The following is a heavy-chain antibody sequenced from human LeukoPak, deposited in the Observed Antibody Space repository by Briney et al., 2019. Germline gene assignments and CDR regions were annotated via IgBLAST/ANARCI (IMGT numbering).Heavy chain of an antibody. CDR1: GYTFTSYG. D-gene: IGHD3-10*01. J-gene: IGHJ6*04. Sequence: AASVKVSCKASGYTFTSYGISWVRQAPGQGLEWMGGIIPIFGTANYAQKFQGRVTITADESTSTAYMELSSLRSEDTAVYYCARDEAYYYGSGSYWYGMDVWGKGTTVTVSS. CDR2: IIPIFGTA. CDR3: ARDEAYYYGSGSYWYGMDV. V-gene: IGHV1-69*13.